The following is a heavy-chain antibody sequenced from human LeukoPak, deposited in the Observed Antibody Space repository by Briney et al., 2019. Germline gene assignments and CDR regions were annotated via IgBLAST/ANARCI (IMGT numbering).Heavy chain of an antibody. CDR1: GFTFNSYA. V-gene: IGHV3-23*01. Sequence: GGSLRLSCAASGFTFNSYAMSWVRQAPGKGLEWVSAISGSGGSTYYADSVKGRFTISRDNAKNSLYLQMNSLRAEDTAVYYCARDSVAAAGTIWFDPWGQGTLVTVSS. CDR3: ARDSVAAAGTIWFDP. D-gene: IGHD6-13*01. CDR2: ISGSGGST. J-gene: IGHJ5*02.